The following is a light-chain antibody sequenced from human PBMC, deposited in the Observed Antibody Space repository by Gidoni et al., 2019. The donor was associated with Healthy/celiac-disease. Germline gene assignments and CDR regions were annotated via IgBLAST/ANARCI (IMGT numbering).Light chain of an antibody. J-gene: IGKJ2*01. CDR2: DAS. Sequence: IVLTQSPATLSLSPGERATLSCRASQSVSSYLAWYQQKPGQAPRLLMYDASNRATGIPARFSGSGSGTDFTLTISSLEPDDVAVYYCQQRTNWPPVYTFGQGTKLEIK. V-gene: IGKV3-11*01. CDR3: QQRTNWPPVYT. CDR1: QSVSSY.